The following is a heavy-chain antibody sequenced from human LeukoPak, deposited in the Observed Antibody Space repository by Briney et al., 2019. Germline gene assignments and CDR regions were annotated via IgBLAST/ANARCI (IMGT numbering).Heavy chain of an antibody. CDR2: IHYSGST. V-gene: IGHV4-59*08. Sequence: SETLSLTCTVSGGSISSYYWNWIRQPPGRGLEWIGYIHYSGSTTYNPSLKSRVTLSVDMSKNLFSLKLSSVTAADTAVYYCATIPVYNSGSYRFDYWGQGTLVTVSS. CDR3: ATIPVYNSGSYRFDY. D-gene: IGHD3-10*01. J-gene: IGHJ4*02. CDR1: GGSISSYY.